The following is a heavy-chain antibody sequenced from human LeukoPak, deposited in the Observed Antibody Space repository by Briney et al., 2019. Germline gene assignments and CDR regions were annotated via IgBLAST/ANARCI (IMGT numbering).Heavy chain of an antibody. CDR2: TYYRSKWYN. V-gene: IGHV6-1*01. CDR3: ARFGVYNGRYFDY. CDR1: GDSVSGNSAA. J-gene: IGHJ4*02. D-gene: IGHD2-8*01. Sequence: SQTLSLTCAISGDSVSGNSAAWHWIRQSPSRGLEWLGRTYYRSKWYNDYAVSVKSRITINPDTSKNQFSLQLNSVTPEDTAVYYCARFGVYNGRYFDYWGQGTLVTASS.